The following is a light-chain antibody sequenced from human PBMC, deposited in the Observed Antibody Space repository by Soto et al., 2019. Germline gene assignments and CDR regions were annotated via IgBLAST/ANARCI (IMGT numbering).Light chain of an antibody. V-gene: IGKV3-15*01. CDR3: QQYKYWLPWT. Sequence: ETVMTQSPTTLSVSAGERATLFCRTSQNVGSDLAWYQQKPGQSPRLLIYYASTRADGVPARFSGSGSGTEFTLTISSLQSEDFAVYYCQQYKYWLPWTLGPGTKVEIK. J-gene: IGKJ1*01. CDR2: YAS. CDR1: QNVGSD.